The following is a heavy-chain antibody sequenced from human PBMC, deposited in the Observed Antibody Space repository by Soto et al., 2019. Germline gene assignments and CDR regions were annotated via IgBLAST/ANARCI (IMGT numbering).Heavy chain of an antibody. Sequence: QVQLVESGGGVVQPGRSLRLSCAASGFTFSSYGMHWVRQAPGKGLEWVAVIWYDGSNKYYADSVKGRFTISRDNSKNTLYLQMNSLRAEDTAVYYCARDLRGYSYEQIGDYWGQGTLVTVSS. D-gene: IGHD5-18*01. CDR1: GFTFSSYG. J-gene: IGHJ4*02. V-gene: IGHV3-33*01. CDR3: ARDLRGYSYEQIGDY. CDR2: IWYDGSNK.